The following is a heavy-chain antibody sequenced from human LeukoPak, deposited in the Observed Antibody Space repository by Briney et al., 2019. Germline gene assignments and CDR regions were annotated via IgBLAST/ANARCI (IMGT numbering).Heavy chain of an antibody. CDR3: ARTARHLDY. J-gene: IGHJ4*02. CDR1: GFTFSDPY. V-gene: IGHV3-11*04. D-gene: IGHD5-18*01. CDR2: ISGSGTDI. Sequence: GGSLRLSCEASGFTFSDPYMSWIRQAPGKGLECLSYISGSGTDINYADSVRGRFTISRDNAKNLVYLQMNDLRVEDTAVYYCARTARHLDYWGQGTLVTVSS.